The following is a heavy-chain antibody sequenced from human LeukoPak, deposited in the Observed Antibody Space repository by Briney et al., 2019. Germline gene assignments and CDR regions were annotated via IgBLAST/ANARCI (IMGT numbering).Heavy chain of an antibody. D-gene: IGHD3-16*01. CDR1: GASFSDNY. J-gene: IGHJ4*02. CDR3: ARRRRHEFTYGYVFYFDY. Sequence: PSETLSLTCVVYGASFSDNYWTWIRQPPGKGPEWIGEINHSGTTSYNPSLQSRVTVSVDTSKNQFSLKLSSVTAADTAVYYCARRRRHEFTYGYVFYFDYWGQGTLVTVSS. V-gene: IGHV4-34*01. CDR2: INHSGTT.